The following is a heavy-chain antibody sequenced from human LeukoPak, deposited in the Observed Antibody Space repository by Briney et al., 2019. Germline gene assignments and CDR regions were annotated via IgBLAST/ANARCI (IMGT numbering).Heavy chain of an antibody. CDR3: AKDTAVLDSSPHDAFDI. V-gene: IGHV3-9*01. CDR1: GFTFDDYA. D-gene: IGHD3-22*01. J-gene: IGHJ3*02. Sequence: PGGSLRLSCAASGFTFDDYAMHWVRQAPGKGLEWVSGISWNSGSIGYADSVKGRFTSSRDNAKNSLYLQMNSLRAEDTALYYCAKDTAVLDSSPHDAFDIWGQGTMVTVSS. CDR2: ISWNSGSI.